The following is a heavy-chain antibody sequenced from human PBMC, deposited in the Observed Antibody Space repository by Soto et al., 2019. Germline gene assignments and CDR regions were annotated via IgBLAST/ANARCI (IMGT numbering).Heavy chain of an antibody. CDR1: GDSINSGAYF. Sequence: QVQLQQSGPGLVKPSQTLSLACSVSGDSINSGAYFWTWIRQHPEKGLEWIGYIYYSGRSYYNPSLKSRLTLSIDKSKNDFSLKLSSVTAAAAAVDDCARYLDADTNNRSVRLDPWGQGTPVTVSS. J-gene: IGHJ5*02. V-gene: IGHV4-31*03. CDR3: ARYLDADTNNRSVRLDP. D-gene: IGHD3-16*01. CDR2: IYYSGRS.